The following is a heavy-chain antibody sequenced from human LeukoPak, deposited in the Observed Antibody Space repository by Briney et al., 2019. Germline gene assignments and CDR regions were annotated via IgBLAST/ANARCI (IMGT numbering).Heavy chain of an antibody. CDR3: ARDRLGDSSGYYSRWFDP. CDR1: GGTFSSYA. D-gene: IGHD3-22*01. CDR2: IIPIFGTA. Sequence: SVKVSCKASGGTFSSYAVSWVRQAPGQGLEWMGGIIPIFGTANYAQKFQGRVTITTDESTSTAYMELSSLRSEDTAVYYCARDRLGDSSGYYSRWFDPWGQGTLVTVSS. J-gene: IGHJ5*02. V-gene: IGHV1-69*05.